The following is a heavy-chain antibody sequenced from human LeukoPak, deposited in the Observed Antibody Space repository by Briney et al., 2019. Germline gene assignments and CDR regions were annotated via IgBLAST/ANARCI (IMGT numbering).Heavy chain of an antibody. CDR1: GFTVRSTY. D-gene: IGHD2-2*02. CDR2: LSSSGGST. V-gene: IGHV3-23*01. Sequence: GGSLRLSCAASGFTVRSTYMSWVRQAPGKGLEWVSGLSSSGGSTYYADSVKGRFSISRDNSKNTLYLQMNSLRAEDTAVFYCAKGSCSSTSCYRVDSWGQGTLVTVSS. CDR3: AKGSCSSTSCYRVDS. J-gene: IGHJ4*02.